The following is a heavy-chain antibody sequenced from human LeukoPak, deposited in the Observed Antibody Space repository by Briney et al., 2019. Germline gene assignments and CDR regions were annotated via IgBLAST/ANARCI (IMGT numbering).Heavy chain of an antibody. D-gene: IGHD2-15*01. CDR2: IYYSGST. CDR1: GDSISSYY. Sequence: SETLSLTCTVSGDSISSYYWSWIRQPPGKGLEWIGYIYYSGSTNYNPSLKSRVTISVDTSKNQFSLKLSSVTAADTAVYYCARDKYCSGGRCYYGFDPWGQGTLVTVSS. J-gene: IGHJ5*02. CDR3: ARDKYCSGGRCYYGFDP. V-gene: IGHV4-59*01.